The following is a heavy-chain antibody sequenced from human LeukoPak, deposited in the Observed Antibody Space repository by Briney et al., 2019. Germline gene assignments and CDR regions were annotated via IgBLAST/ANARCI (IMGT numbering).Heavy chain of an antibody. CDR2: LSYSGST. D-gene: IGHD3-10*01. CDR1: GGSISSSSYY. J-gene: IGHJ5*02. V-gene: IGHV4-39*07. CDR3: ARTYYYGSGSSRGRWSDP. Sequence: SETLSLTCTVPGGSISSSSYYWGWIRQPPGEGLEWIGSLSYSGSTYYNPSLKSRVTISVDRSKNQFSLKLSSVTAADTAVYYCARTYYYGSGSSRGRWSDPWGQGTLVTVSS.